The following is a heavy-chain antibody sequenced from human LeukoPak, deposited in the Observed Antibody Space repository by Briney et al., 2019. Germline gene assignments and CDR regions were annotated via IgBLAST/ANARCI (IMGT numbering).Heavy chain of an antibody. J-gene: IGHJ4*02. CDR1: GFTVSSNY. V-gene: IGHV3-66*02. CDR3: ARYVTTYYDILTGAGVFDY. Sequence: PGGSLRLSCPASGFTVSSNYMSWVRQAPGKGLEWVSVIYSGGSTYYADSVKGRFTISRDNSKNTLYLQMNSLRAEDTAVYYCARYVTTYYDILTGAGVFDYWGQGTLVTVSS. D-gene: IGHD3-9*01. CDR2: IYSGGST.